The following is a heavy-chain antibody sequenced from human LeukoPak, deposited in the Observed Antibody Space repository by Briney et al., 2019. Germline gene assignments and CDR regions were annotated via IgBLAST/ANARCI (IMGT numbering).Heavy chain of an antibody. J-gene: IGHJ4*02. V-gene: IGHV3-30*04. CDR3: ARDPIAAEPDYFDY. D-gene: IGHD6-25*01. CDR1: GFTFGTYA. CDR2: IFDERNK. Sequence: GGSLRLSCSASGFTFGTYAMHWVRQAPGKGLEWVTVIFDERNKFVADSVKGRFTISRDNFKNTLYLQMNSLRDEDTAVYYCARDPIAAEPDYFDYWGQGTLVTVSS.